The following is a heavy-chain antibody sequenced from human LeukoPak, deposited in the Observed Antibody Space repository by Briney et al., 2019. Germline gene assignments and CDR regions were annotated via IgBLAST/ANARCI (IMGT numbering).Heavy chain of an antibody. Sequence: SETLSLTCTVSGGSISSYYWSWIRQPPGKGLEWIGYIYYSGSTNYNPSLKSRVTISVDTSKNQFSLKLSSVTAADTAVYYCARRGTYYDILTGYVTNDYWGQGTLVTVSS. V-gene: IGHV4-59*08. CDR1: GGSISSYY. CDR3: ARRGTYYDILTGYVTNDY. D-gene: IGHD3-9*01. J-gene: IGHJ4*02. CDR2: IYYSGST.